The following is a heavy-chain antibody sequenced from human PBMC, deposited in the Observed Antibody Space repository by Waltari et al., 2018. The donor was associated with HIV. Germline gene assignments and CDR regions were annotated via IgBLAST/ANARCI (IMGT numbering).Heavy chain of an antibody. J-gene: IGHJ4*02. CDR3: AAPVKAAR. V-gene: IGHV3-23*01. Sequence: EMQLSESGGGLEQPGGSLRLSCVASGSAFSSYAMSWVRQAPGEGLEWVSAIGGSDANTYYADSVNGRFTISRDNSKNTLYLQMNSLRAEDTVVYYCAAPVKAARWGQGTLVTVSS. CDR2: IGGSDANT. CDR1: GSAFSSYA. D-gene: IGHD6-6*01.